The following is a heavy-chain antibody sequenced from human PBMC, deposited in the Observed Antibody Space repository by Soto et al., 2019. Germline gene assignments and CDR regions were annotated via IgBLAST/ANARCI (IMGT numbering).Heavy chain of an antibody. CDR3: AKDLNHYDFWSGYSYYFEY. Sequence: EVQLLESGGGLVQPGGSLRLSCAASGFTFSVYAMSWVRQAPGKGLEWASSISGSGSSTYYADSVKGRFTISRDNSKNTLYLSMNSLRAEDTAVYYCAKDLNHYDFWSGYSYYFEYWGQGTLVTVSS. D-gene: IGHD3-3*01. CDR1: GFTFSVYA. CDR2: ISGSGSST. V-gene: IGHV3-23*01. J-gene: IGHJ4*02.